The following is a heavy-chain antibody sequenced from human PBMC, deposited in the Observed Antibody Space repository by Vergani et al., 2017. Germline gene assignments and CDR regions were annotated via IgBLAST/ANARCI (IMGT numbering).Heavy chain of an antibody. CDR1: GFTFSSYA. V-gene: IGHV3-23*01. CDR3: AEEGSITGRVFDY. Sequence: EVQLLESGGGLVQPGGSLRLSCAASGFTFSSYAMSWVRQAPGKGLEWVSAISGSGGSTYYADSVKGRFTISRDKSKNTLYLQMNSLRAEDTAVYYCAEEGSITGRVFDYWGQGTLVTVSS. CDR2: ISGSGGST. J-gene: IGHJ4*02. D-gene: IGHD3-10*01.